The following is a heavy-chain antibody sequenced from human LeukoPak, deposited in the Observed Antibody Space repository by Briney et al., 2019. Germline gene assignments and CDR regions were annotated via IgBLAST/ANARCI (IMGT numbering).Heavy chain of an antibody. V-gene: IGHV3-23*01. CDR3: ANVVSYYTSSWFDP. CDR2: ISDSGGST. Sequence: GGSLRLSCAASRFTFSTYVMNWVRQAPGKGLEWVSTISDSGGSTYYADSVKGRFTISRDNSKNTLYLQMNSLRAEDTAIYYYANVVSYYTSSWFDPWGQGTLVTVSS. D-gene: IGHD3-10*01. CDR1: RFTFSTYV. J-gene: IGHJ5*02.